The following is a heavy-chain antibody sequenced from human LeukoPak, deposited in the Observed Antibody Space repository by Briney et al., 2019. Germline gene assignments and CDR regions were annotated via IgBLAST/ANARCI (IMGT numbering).Heavy chain of an antibody. V-gene: IGHV3-33*01. D-gene: IGHD3-10*01. CDR3: ARATYYYGSGYGPYYFDY. CDR2: IWYDGSNK. J-gene: IGHJ4*02. Sequence: GGPLRLSCAASRFTFSSYGMHWVRQAPGKGLEWVAVIWYDGSNKYYADSVKGRFTISRDNSKNTLYLQMNSLRAEDTAVYYCARATYYYGSGYGPYYFDYWGQGTLVTVSS. CDR1: RFTFSSYG.